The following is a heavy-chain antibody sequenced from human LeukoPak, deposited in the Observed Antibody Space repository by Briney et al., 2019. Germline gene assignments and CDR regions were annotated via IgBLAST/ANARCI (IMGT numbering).Heavy chain of an antibody. Sequence: PGGSLRLSCAASGFTFSSYSMNWVRQALGKGLEWISYISSSGTTIYYADSVKGRFTISRDNARNSLYLQMNSLRDEDTAVYYCARHLGTSSDHWGQGTLVTVSS. D-gene: IGHD7-27*01. V-gene: IGHV3-48*02. CDR3: ARHLGTSSDH. J-gene: IGHJ4*02. CDR1: GFTFSSYS. CDR2: ISSSGTTI.